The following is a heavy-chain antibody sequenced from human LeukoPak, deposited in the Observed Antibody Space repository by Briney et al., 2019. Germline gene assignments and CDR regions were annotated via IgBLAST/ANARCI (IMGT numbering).Heavy chain of an antibody. J-gene: IGHJ4*02. Sequence: GASVKVSCKASGYTFFSYGISWVRQAPGQGLEWMGWISGYNGNTHYAQKVQGRVTMTTDTSTTTAYTELRSLRSDDTAVYYCARDARSGSYFYDYWGQGTLVTVSS. CDR3: ARDARSGSYFYDY. V-gene: IGHV1-18*01. CDR1: GYTFFSYG. CDR2: ISGYNGNT. D-gene: IGHD1-26*01.